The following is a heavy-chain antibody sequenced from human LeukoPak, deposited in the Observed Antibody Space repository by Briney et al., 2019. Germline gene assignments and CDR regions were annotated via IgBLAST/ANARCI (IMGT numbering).Heavy chain of an antibody. CDR3: TSWGDTTAEYFQR. D-gene: IGHD2-21*02. Sequence: GGSLRLSCVVSGFTFNRCWMNWVRQAPGKGLEWVAHINPDGRDTYYVDSVKGRFTISRDNAQNSTYLQMNSLRVEDTAVYYCTSWGDTTAEYFQRWGQGTLVTVSS. CDR2: INPDGRDT. J-gene: IGHJ1*01. V-gene: IGHV3-7*01. CDR1: GFTFNRCW.